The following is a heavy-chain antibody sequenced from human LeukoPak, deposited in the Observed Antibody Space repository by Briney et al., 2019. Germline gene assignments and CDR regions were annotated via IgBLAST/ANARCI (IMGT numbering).Heavy chain of an antibody. D-gene: IGHD2-21*01. V-gene: IGHV3-53*01. CDR2: IYSGGGT. Sequence: GGSLRLSCAASGFTVSSNYMSWVRQASGKGLEWVSVIYSGGGTYYADSVKGRFTISRDNSKNTLYLQMNSLRAEDTAVYYCAREIVGTAGAFDIWGQGTMVTVSS. CDR3: AREIVGTAGAFDI. CDR1: GFTVSSNY. J-gene: IGHJ3*02.